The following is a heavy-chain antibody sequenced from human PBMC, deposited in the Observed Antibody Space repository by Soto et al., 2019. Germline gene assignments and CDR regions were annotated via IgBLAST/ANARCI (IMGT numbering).Heavy chain of an antibody. D-gene: IGHD3-3*01. CDR2: IYSNGYT. Sequence: SETLSLTCTVSGDSISSGGYYWSWIRQLPGKGLEWIGYIYSNGYTYYNPSLESRVTISLDTSNKQFSLKLTSVTAADTAVYYFARERYDFWSGYPTAAPYYYYYGMDVWGQGTTVT. V-gene: IGHV4-31*03. J-gene: IGHJ6*02. CDR1: GDSISSGGYY. CDR3: ARERYDFWSGYPTAAPYYYYYGMDV.